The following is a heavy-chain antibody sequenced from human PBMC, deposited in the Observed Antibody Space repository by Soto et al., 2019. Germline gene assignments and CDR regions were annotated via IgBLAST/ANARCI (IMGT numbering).Heavy chain of an antibody. V-gene: IGHV4-39*07. J-gene: IGHJ4*02. D-gene: IGHD2-21*02. CDR2: IYYSGST. Sequence: SDTLSLTCTVSGGSIRSSSYYWGWIRQPPGKGLEWIGSIYYSGSTYYNPSLKSRVTISIDTSKNQFSLKLNSVTAADTAVYYCARGSTGSDWYFNYWGQGILVTVS. CDR3: ARGSTGSDWYFNY. CDR1: GGSIRSSSYY.